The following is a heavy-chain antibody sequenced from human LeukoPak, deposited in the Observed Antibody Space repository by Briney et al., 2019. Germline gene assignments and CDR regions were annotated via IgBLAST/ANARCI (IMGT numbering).Heavy chain of an antibody. J-gene: IGHJ5*02. CDR2: INPNSGVT. V-gene: IGHV1-2*02. CDR3: ARGGDSSSWYGWFDP. CDR1: GYTFTDYY. Sequence: AASVTVSCKASGYTFTDYYMHWVRQAPGQGLEWMGWINPNSGVTMYAQNFQGRVTMTRDTSISTAYMDLSRLRSDDTAVYYCARGGDSSSWYGWFDPWGQGTLVTVSS. D-gene: IGHD6-13*01.